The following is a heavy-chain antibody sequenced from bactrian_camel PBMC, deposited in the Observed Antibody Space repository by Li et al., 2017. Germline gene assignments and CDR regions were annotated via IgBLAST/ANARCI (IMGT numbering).Heavy chain of an antibody. D-gene: IGHD1*01. CDR2: MNSIGSE. CDR1: GNSIRTYF. V-gene: IGHV3S53*01. Sequence: QLVESGGGSVQAGGSLTLSCVASGNSIRTYFVGWFRQAPGKKRGGLAIMNSIGSERYADSVKGRVTISKDADNNTVDLHMINLKPEDTAMYYCAADSPRRRAPDLLDVLGLAYKGRGTQVTVS. J-gene: IGHJ4*01.